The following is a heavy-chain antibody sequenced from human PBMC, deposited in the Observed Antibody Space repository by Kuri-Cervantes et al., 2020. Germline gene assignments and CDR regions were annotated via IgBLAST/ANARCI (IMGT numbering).Heavy chain of an antibody. V-gene: IGHV1-2*02. CDR1: GEIFTDYY. CDR2: INPNSGET. D-gene: IGHD6-19*01. J-gene: IGHJ5*02. CDR3: ARERLAVAGLHGWFDP. Sequence: ASVLVSSKASGEIFTDYYMHWLRQDPGQRLEWVGGINPNSGETYYGQKFQGRVTMTRDTSISTAYMELSRLRSDDTAVYYCARERLAVAGLHGWFDPWGQGTLVTVSS.